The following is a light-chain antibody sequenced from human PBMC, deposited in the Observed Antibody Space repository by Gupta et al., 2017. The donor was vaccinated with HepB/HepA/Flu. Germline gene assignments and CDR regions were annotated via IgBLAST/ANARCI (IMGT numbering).Light chain of an antibody. CDR3: QQNGSSPYT. CDR2: GAS. V-gene: IGKV3-20*01. CDR1: QSVYNNY. Sequence: EIVLTQSPGSLSLSPGEGATLSCRATQSVYNNYLTWYQQKPGQAPRLLIYGASTRATGIPDRFSGTGSGTDFTLTISRLEPEDFAVYYCQQNGSSPYTFGQGTKLEIK. J-gene: IGKJ2*01.